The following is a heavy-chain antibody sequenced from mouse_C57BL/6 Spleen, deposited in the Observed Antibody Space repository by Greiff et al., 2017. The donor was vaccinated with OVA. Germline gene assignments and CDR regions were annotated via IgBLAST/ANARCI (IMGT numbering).Heavy chain of an antibody. Sequence: EVKLMESGPELVKPGASVKISCKASGYSFTDYNMNWVKQSNGKSLEWIGVINPNYGTTSYNQKFKGKATLTVDQSSSTSYMQLNSLTSEDSAVYYCARGVYGSKYFDVWGTGTTVTVSS. CDR2: INPNYGTT. CDR3: ARGVYGSKYFDV. V-gene: IGHV1-39*01. CDR1: GYSFTDYN. J-gene: IGHJ1*03. D-gene: IGHD1-1*01.